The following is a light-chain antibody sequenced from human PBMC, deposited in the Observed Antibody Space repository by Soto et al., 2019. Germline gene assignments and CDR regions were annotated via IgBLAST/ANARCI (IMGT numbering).Light chain of an antibody. J-gene: IGLJ1*01. V-gene: IGLV2-14*03. CDR2: DVS. CDR3: SSYTSSYYV. Sequence: QSVLTQPPSASGSPGQSVTISCTGTNSDVGGYDFVSWYQQHPGKAPKLMIYDVSNRPSGVSNRFSGSKSGNTASLTISGLQAEDEADYYCSSYTSSYYVFGTGTKVTVL. CDR1: NSDVGGYDF.